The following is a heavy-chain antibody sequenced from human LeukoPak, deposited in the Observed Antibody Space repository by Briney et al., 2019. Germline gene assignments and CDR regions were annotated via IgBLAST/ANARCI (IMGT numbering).Heavy chain of an antibody. CDR3: AREFLEPLRYFEEGFDY. Sequence: QPGGSLRLSCAASGFSFSSHAMSWVRQVPGKGLEWVSGISSGGDAIYYADSVKGRFTISRDSSKNTLHLQMNSLRAEDTAVYYCAREFLEPLRYFEEGFDYWGQGTLVAVSS. J-gene: IGHJ4*02. CDR2: ISSGGDAI. CDR1: GFSFSSHA. D-gene: IGHD3-9*01. V-gene: IGHV3-23*01.